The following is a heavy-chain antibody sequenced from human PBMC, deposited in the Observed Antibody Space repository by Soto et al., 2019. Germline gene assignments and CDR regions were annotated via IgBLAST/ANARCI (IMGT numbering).Heavy chain of an antibody. D-gene: IGHD2-2*01. J-gene: IGHJ5*02. CDR2: MNPNSGNT. CDR1: GYTFTSYD. Sequence: GASVKVSCKASGYTFTSYDINWVRQAPGQGLEWMGWMNPNSGNTGYAQKFHARVTMTRNISISTAYMELSSLTSDDTAVYYCAKSPGGTHCSSTSCYDHLDPPGQGTRVTVSS. CDR3: AKSPGGTHCSSTSCYDHLDP. V-gene: IGHV1-8*01.